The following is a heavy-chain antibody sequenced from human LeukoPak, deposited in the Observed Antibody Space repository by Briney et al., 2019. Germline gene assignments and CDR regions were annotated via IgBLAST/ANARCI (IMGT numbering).Heavy chain of an antibody. CDR2: IYYSGTT. Sequence: SETLSLTCTVSGGSISTYYWNWIRQPPGKGLEWIGHIYYSGTTNYNPSLKSRVSMSVDTSKNQFSLKLSSVTAADTAVYYCARGHSYYDNSGYSGIDYWGQGTLITVSS. V-gene: IGHV4-59*01. CDR3: ARGHSYYDNSGYSGIDY. D-gene: IGHD3-22*01. J-gene: IGHJ4*02. CDR1: GGSISTYY.